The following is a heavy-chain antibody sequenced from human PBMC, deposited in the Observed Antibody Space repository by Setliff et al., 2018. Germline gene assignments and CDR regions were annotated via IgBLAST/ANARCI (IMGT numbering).Heavy chain of an antibody. D-gene: IGHD6-13*01. CDR2: IIPIFGTS. Sequence: SVKVSCKASGGTFNTYVISWVRQAPSQGLEWMGMIIPIFGTSNYAQKFQARVTMTTDESTGTAYMELSSLTSEDTAVYYCATDHMPASGTSAFDIWGQGTVVTVSS. V-gene: IGHV1-69*05. J-gene: IGHJ3*02. CDR3: ATDHMPASGTSAFDI. CDR1: GGTFNTYV.